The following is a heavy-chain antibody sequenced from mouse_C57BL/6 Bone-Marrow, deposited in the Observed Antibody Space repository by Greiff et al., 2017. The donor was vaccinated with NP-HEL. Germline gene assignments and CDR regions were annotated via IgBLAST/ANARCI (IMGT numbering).Heavy chain of an antibody. Sequence: VQLQQSGAELARPGASVKLSCKASGYTFTSYGISWVKQRTEQGLEWIGRIDPEDGETKYAPKFQGKATITADTSSNTAYLQLSSLTSEDTAVYYCARRDGSSHWYFDVWGTGTTVTVSS. CDR2: IDPEDGET. V-gene: IGHV14-2*01. J-gene: IGHJ1*03. CDR1: GYTFTSYG. CDR3: ARRDGSSHWYFDV. D-gene: IGHD1-1*01.